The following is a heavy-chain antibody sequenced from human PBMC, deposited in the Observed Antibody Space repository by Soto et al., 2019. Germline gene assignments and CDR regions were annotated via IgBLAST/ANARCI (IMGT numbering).Heavy chain of an antibody. J-gene: IGHJ6*02. Sequence: EVHLLESGGGLVQPGGSLRLSCAASGFTFSNYAMNWVRQAPGKGLEWVSIIGGNGQYTFYADSVKGRFTFSRDKSRTTLHLQMNSLRAAATAIYVCVNGGTSHSDGVDVGGQGTTATVSS. D-gene: IGHD2-2*01. CDR3: VNGGTSHSDGVDV. V-gene: IGHV3-23*01. CDR2: IGGNGQYT. CDR1: GFTFSNYA.